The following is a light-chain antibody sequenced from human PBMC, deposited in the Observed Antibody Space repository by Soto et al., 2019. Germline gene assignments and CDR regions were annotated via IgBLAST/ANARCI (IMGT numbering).Light chain of an antibody. Sequence: ELVLTQSQGTLSLSPGERATLSCRASQSVSSSYLAWYQQKPGQAPRLLIYGASSRATGIPDRFSGSGSGTDFTLTISRLEPEDFAVYYCQQFRTFGQGTKVDIK. CDR3: QQFRT. V-gene: IGKV3-20*01. CDR1: QSVSSSY. CDR2: GAS. J-gene: IGKJ1*01.